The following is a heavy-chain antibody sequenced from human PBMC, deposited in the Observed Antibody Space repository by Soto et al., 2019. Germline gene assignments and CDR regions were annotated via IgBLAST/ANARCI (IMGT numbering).Heavy chain of an antibody. CDR3: ARDHSVTLSDYGYWWFVP. CDR1: GYSFSSHY. D-gene: IGHD3-9*01. Sequence: ASVKVSCKASGYSFSSHYIHWVRQAPGQGLEWMGVINPSGSPTSYAQEFQGRVTLTSDTSTSTVYMELSSLRSEDTAVYYCARDHSVTLSDYGYWWFVPWCQGTLVTVSS. V-gene: IGHV1-46*01. J-gene: IGHJ5*02. CDR2: INPSGSPT.